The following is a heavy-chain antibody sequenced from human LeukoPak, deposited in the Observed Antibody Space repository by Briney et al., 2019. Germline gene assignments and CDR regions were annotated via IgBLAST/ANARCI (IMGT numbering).Heavy chain of an antibody. CDR1: GYTFTSYG. CDR2: ISAYNGNT. D-gene: IGHD6-13*01. J-gene: IGHJ5*02. Sequence: GASVKVSCKASGYTFTSYGISWVRQAPGQGLEWMGWISAYNGNTNYAQKLQGRVTMTTDTSTSTAYMELRSLRSDDTAVYYCARLDAAAGTNWLDPWGQGTLVTVSS. CDR3: ARLDAAAGTNWLDP. V-gene: IGHV1-18*01.